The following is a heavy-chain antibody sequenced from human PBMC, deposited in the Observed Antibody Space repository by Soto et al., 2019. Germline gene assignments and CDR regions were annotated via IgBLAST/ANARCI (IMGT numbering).Heavy chain of an antibody. Sequence: GGSLRLSCAASGFTFSSYSMNWVRQAPGKGLEWVSSISSSSSYIYYADSVKGRFTISRDNAKNSLYLQMNSLRAEDTAVYYCARDHLYSGSTLDYWGQGTLVTVSS. CDR2: ISSSSSYI. V-gene: IGHV3-21*01. CDR3: ARDHLYSGSTLDY. J-gene: IGHJ4*02. D-gene: IGHD1-26*01. CDR1: GFTFSSYS.